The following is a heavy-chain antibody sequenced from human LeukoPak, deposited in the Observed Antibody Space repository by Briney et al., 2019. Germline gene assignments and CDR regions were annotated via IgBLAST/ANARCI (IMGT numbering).Heavy chain of an antibody. Sequence: GGSLRLSCAASGFTFSNAWMSWVRQAPGKGLEWVSSISSSSSYIYYADSVKGRFTISRDNAKNSLYLQMNSLRAEDTAVYYCAVYSGYDLFDYWGQGTLVTVSS. J-gene: IGHJ4*02. V-gene: IGHV3-21*01. D-gene: IGHD5-12*01. CDR2: ISSSSSYI. CDR3: AVYSGYDLFDY. CDR1: GFTFSNAW.